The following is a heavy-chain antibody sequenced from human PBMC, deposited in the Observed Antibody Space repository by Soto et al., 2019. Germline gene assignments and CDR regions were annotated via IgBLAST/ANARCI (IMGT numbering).Heavy chain of an antibody. CDR1: GFSFRSYG. J-gene: IGHJ3*02. CDR3: ARNYGEYEVFDI. V-gene: IGHV3-33*01. Sequence: QVQLVESGGGVVQPGGSLTLSCVASGFSFRSYGMHWVRQAPGKGLEWLAVIWDDGRTTYYADSVKGRFTISRDNPKNTLSLQMNSLRVEDTAMFFCARNYGEYEVFDIWGQGTVVSVSS. D-gene: IGHD4-17*01. CDR2: IWDDGRTT.